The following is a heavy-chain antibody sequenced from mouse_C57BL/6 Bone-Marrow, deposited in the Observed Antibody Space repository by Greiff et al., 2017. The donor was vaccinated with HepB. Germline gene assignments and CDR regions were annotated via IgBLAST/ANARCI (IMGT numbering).Heavy chain of an antibody. D-gene: IGHD1-1*01. CDR2: IDPENGDT. V-gene: IGHV14-4*01. J-gene: IGHJ1*03. Sequence: EVMLVESGAELVRPGASVKLSCTASGFNIKDDYMHWVKQRPEQGLEWIGWIDPENGDTEYASKFQGKATITADTSSNTAYLQLSSLTSEDTAVYYCTITTVVARDWYFDVWGTGTTVTVSS. CDR1: GFNIKDDY. CDR3: TITTVVARDWYFDV.